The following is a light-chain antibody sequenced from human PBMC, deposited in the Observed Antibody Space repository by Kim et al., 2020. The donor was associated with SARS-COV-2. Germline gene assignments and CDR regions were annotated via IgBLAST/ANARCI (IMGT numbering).Light chain of an antibody. CDR1: ERIGTN. J-gene: IGKJ1*01. V-gene: IGKV3-15*01. Sequence: SQGETATLSCRASERIGTNLAWYQQKAGQAPRLLIYDASTRAAGIPARFSGTGSGTEFTLTVSSLQPEDFAVYYCQQCNHWPPRAFGQGTKVDIK. CDR3: QQCNHWPPRA. CDR2: DAS.